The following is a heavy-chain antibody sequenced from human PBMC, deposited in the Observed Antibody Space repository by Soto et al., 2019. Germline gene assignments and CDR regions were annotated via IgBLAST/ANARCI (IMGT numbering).Heavy chain of an antibody. Sequence: SETLSLTCAVYGGSFSGYYWSWIRQPPGKGLEWIGEINHSGSTNYNPSLKSRVTISVDTSKNQFSLKLSSVTAADTAVYYCARTYGSGSFNWFDPWGQGTLVTV. V-gene: IGHV4-34*01. CDR1: GGSFSGYY. CDR2: INHSGST. CDR3: ARTYGSGSFNWFDP. D-gene: IGHD3-10*01. J-gene: IGHJ5*02.